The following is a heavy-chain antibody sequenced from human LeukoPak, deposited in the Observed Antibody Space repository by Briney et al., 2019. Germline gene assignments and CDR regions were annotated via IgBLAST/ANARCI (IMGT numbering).Heavy chain of an antibody. D-gene: IGHD3-22*01. V-gene: IGHV3-30*18. CDR1: GFTFSSYS. Sequence: GGSLRLSCAASGFTFSSYSMNWVRQAPGKGLEWVAVISYDGSNKYYADSVKGRFTISRDNSKNTLYLQMNSLRAEDTAVYYCAKDPLLYDSSGYYSYYFDYWGQGTLVTVSS. CDR2: ISYDGSNK. CDR3: AKDPLLYDSSGYYSYYFDY. J-gene: IGHJ4*02.